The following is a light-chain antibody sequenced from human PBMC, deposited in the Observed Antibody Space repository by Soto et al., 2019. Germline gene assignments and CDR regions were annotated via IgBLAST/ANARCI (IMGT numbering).Light chain of an antibody. J-gene: IGKJ5*01. CDR2: GAS. CDR3: QQYDSSPIT. V-gene: IGKV3-20*01. Sequence: EIVLTQSPVTLSLSPGERATLSCRASQSVSSSYLAWYRQKPGQAPRLLIYGASSRATGIPDRFSGSGSGTDFTLTISRLEPEDFAVYYCQQYDSSPITFGQGTRLEIK. CDR1: QSVSSSY.